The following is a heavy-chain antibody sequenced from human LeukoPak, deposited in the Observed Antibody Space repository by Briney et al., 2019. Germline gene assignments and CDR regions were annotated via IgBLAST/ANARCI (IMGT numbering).Heavy chain of an antibody. CDR3: ARGSVPYYYDSSGYYDAFDI. CDR1: GGSISSGSYY. V-gene: IGHV4-61*02. CDR2: IYTSGST. D-gene: IGHD3-22*01. J-gene: IGHJ3*02. Sequence: PSETLSLTCTVSGGSISSGSYYWSWIRQPAGKGLEWIGRIYTSGSTNYNPSLKSRVTISVDTSKNQFSLKLSSVTAADTAVYYCARGSVPYYYDSSGYYDAFDIWGQGTMVTVSS.